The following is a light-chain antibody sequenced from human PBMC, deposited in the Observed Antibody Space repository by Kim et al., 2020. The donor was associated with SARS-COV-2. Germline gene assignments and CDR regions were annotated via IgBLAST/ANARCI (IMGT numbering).Light chain of an antibody. CDR3: NSRDSSGNHRL. CDR1: SLRAYY. V-gene: IGLV3-19*01. CDR2: AKN. J-gene: IGLJ3*02. Sequence: SSELTQDPAVSVALGQTVRITCQGDSLRAYYGNWYQQKPGQAPVLVIYAKNNRPSGIPDRFSGSGSGSTTSLTITGAQAEDEADYYCNSRDSSGNHRLFG.